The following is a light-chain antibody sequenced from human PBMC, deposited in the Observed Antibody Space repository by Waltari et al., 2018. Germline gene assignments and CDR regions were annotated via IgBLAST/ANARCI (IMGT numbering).Light chain of an antibody. CDR2: KVS. Sequence: DVVMTQSPLSLPVTLGQPASISCRSSQSLVHSDGKTYLNRFHQRPGQSPRRLIYKVSNRDSGVPDRFSGSGSGTEFTLNINRVEAEDVGVYYCMQGTHWPWTFGQGTKVEIK. CDR3: MQGTHWPWT. V-gene: IGKV2-30*02. CDR1: QSLVHSDGKTY. J-gene: IGKJ1*01.